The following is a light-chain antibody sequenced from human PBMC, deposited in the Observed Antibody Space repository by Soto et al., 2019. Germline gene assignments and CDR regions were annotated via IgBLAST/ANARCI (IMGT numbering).Light chain of an antibody. CDR3: QQLNSYPLT. Sequence: DTQLTHSPSFLFASEGNRSTTICGAGQALGSNLAWYQQKPGKAPKLLMYAASTLQSGVPSRFSGSGSGTEFTLTISSLQPEDFATYYCQQLNSYPLTFGGGTKVEIK. CDR2: AAS. CDR1: QALGSN. V-gene: IGKV1-9*01. J-gene: IGKJ4*01.